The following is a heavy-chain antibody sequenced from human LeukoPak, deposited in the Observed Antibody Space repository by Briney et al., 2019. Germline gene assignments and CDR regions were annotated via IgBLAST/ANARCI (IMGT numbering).Heavy chain of an antibody. D-gene: IGHD3-10*01. CDR2: INPNSGGT. Sequence: ASVKVSCKASGYTFTGYYMHWVRQAPGQGLEWMGWINPNSGGTNYAQKFQGRVTMTRDTSISTAYMELSRLRSDDTAVYYCAREPAMVRGVLNGSDPWGQGTLVTVSS. CDR1: GYTFTGYY. V-gene: IGHV1-2*02. J-gene: IGHJ5*02. CDR3: AREPAMVRGVLNGSDP.